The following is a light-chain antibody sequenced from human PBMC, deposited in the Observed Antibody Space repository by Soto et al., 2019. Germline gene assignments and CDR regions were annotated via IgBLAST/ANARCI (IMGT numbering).Light chain of an antibody. V-gene: IGKV1-5*03. CDR2: EAS. CDR3: QLYHSYPYT. CDR1: QSISRR. Sequence: DIQMTQSPSTRSASVGDRVTITCRASQSISRRLASYQQKPGKAPKVQIYEASSLDSGAPYRFRGSGSGTEFTLNIASLQSDDFATYYCQLYHSYPYTYRQGTKLEIK. J-gene: IGKJ2*01.